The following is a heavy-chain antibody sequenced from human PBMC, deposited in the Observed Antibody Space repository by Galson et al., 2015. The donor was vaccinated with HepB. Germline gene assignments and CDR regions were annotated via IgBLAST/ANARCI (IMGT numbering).Heavy chain of an antibody. CDR2: ISYDGSNK. Sequence: SLRLSCAASGFTFSSYAMHWVRQAPGKGLEWVAVISYDGSNKYYADSVKGRFTISRDNSKNTLYLQMNSLRAEDTAVYYCARDAYTENYYGSYFDYWGQGT. J-gene: IGHJ4*02. D-gene: IGHD3-10*01. V-gene: IGHV3-30-3*01. CDR3: ARDAYTENYYGSYFDY. CDR1: GFTFSSYA.